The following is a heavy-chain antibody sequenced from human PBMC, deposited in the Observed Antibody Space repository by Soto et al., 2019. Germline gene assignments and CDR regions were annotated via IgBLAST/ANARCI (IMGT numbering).Heavy chain of an antibody. Sequence: QVQLLQSGAEVKRPGASVKVSCRASGYTFTNYDVSWVRQAAGQGLVWMGWLSPATGKTKATYLPRCRERVSMTWDTAVATAYLEVLDLTSDDSAVYYCARGATAHYDFWYDPRGDWLAAWGQGTLVTVSS. CDR3: ARGATAHYDFWYDPRGDWLAA. CDR2: LSPATGKT. CDR1: GYTFTNYD. V-gene: IGHV1-8*01. D-gene: IGHD3-3*01. J-gene: IGHJ5*02.